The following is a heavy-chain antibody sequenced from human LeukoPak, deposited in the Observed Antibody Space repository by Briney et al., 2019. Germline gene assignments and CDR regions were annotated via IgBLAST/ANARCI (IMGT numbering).Heavy chain of an antibody. CDR3: ARGSDFWSGYPATFDY. CDR1: GGSISSYY. J-gene: IGHJ4*02. CDR2: TYYSGST. Sequence: PSETLSLTCTVSGGSISSYYWSWIRQPPGKGLEWIGYTYYSGSTDYNPSLKSRVTISVDTSKNQFSLKLSSVTAADTAVYYCARGSDFWSGYPATFDYWGQGTLVTVSS. V-gene: IGHV4-59*01. D-gene: IGHD3-3*01.